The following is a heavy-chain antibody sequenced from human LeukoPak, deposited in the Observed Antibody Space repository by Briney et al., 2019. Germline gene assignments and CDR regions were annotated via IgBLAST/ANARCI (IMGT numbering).Heavy chain of an antibody. D-gene: IGHD6-19*01. J-gene: IGHJ4*02. Sequence: SETLSLTCTVSGGSISSYYWSWIRQPPGKGLEWIGYIYYSGSTNYSPSLKSRVTISVDTSKNQFSLKLSSVTAADTAVYYCAGLPSGIAVAGTGFYFDYWGQGTLVTVSS. V-gene: IGHV4-59*08. CDR3: AGLPSGIAVAGTGFYFDY. CDR2: IYYSGST. CDR1: GGSISSYY.